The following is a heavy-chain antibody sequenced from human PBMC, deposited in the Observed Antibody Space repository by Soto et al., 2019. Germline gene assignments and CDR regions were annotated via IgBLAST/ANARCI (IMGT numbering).Heavy chain of an antibody. CDR1: GGSISSGDYY. CDR3: TRGPSGDKVDY. V-gene: IGHV4-30-4*01. J-gene: IGHJ4*02. CDR2: IHYSGST. Sequence: SETLSLTCTVSGGSISSGDYYWSWIRQPPGKGLEWIGYIHYSGSTYHNPSLKSRVTISVDTSKNQFSLQLSSMSAADTAVYYCTRGPSGDKVDYWGQGTLVTVS.